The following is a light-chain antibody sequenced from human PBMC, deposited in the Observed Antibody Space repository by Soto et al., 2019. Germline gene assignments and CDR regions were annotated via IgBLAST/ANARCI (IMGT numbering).Light chain of an antibody. CDR1: QSVSNY. V-gene: IGKV3-11*01. J-gene: IGKJ5*01. CDR3: QHYGRSPIT. Sequence: EIVLTQSPATLSLSPGERATLSCRASQSVSNYLAWYQQKPGQAPRLLISGASNRATGIPARFSGSGSGTDFTLTISSLEPEDFAIYYCQHYGRSPITFGQGTRLEIK. CDR2: GAS.